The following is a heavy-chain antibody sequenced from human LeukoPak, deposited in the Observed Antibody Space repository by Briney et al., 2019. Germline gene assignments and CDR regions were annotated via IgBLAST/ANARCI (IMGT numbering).Heavy chain of an antibody. V-gene: IGHV4-28*01. J-gene: IGHJ4*02. CDR3: ARKENVYYYFDY. CDR1: GYSITSSSW. D-gene: IGHD3-10*01. Sequence: SETLSLTCAVSGYSITSSSWWGWIRQPPGKGLEWIGYIYHSGTTYYNPSLQSRVTMSVDTSKNQFSLKLSSVTAVDTAVYYCARKENVYYYFDYWGQGTLVTVSS. CDR2: IYHSGTT.